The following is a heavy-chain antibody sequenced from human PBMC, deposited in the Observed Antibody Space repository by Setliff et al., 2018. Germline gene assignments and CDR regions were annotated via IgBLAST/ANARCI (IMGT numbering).Heavy chain of an antibody. CDR1: GFTFTSYW. V-gene: IGHV3-74*01. J-gene: IGHJ5*02. Sequence: GGSLRLSCAASGFTFTSYWMHWVRQAPGKGLVWVSRMYTDGSSTNYADSVKGRFIISRDNSKNTLYLQMNSLRVDDTAVYYCAKPSWNYVADWFDPWGQGTLVTVSS. D-gene: IGHD1-7*01. CDR2: MYTDGSST. CDR3: AKPSWNYVADWFDP.